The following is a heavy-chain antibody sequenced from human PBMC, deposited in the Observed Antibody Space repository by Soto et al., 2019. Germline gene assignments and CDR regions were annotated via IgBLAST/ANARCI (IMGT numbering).Heavy chain of an antibody. CDR3: AREENCSGGTCYSEYFHR. CDR2: VNPSGGST. D-gene: IGHD2-15*01. J-gene: IGHJ1*01. CDR1: GYLFTAYS. Sequence: ASVKVSCKASGYLFTAYSMHWVRLAPGQGLEWMGVVNPSGGSTKYAQNFQGRVTMTRDTSTTTIYMELSSLRYDDTAIYYCAREENCSGGTCYSEYFHRWGQGTLVTVSS. V-gene: IGHV1-46*01.